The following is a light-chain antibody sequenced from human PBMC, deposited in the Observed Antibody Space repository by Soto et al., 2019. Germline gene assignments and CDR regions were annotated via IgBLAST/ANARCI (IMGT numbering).Light chain of an antibody. CDR1: NVGSRS. J-gene: IGLJ2*01. Sequence: SYELTQPPSVSVAPGETARISCGGNNVGSRSVHWYQQKPGQAPFLVIYYDSDRPSGIPERFSGSNSGNTATLIISRVEAGDEADYYCQVWEDTGDQVVFGGGTKVTVL. CDR3: QVWEDTGDQVV. V-gene: IGLV3-21*01. CDR2: YDS.